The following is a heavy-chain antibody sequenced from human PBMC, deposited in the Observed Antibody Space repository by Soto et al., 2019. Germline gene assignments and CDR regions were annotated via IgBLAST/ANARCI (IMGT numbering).Heavy chain of an antibody. D-gene: IGHD4-17*01. CDR3: AKDTAADDYGDYGMDV. Sequence: PGGSLRLSCAASGFTFSSYAITWVRQAPGKGLDWVSTISGSGGSTHYADSVKGRFTISRDNSKNTLYPQMNSLRAEDTAVYYCAKDTAADDYGDYGMDVWGQGTTVTVSS. CDR1: GFTFSSYA. V-gene: IGHV3-23*01. J-gene: IGHJ6*02. CDR2: ISGSGGST.